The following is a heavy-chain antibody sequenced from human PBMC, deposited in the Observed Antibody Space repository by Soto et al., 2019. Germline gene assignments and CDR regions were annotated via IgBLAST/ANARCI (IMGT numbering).Heavy chain of an antibody. CDR2: INGNADNS. CDR1: GFTFSRYW. V-gene: IGHV3-74*01. D-gene: IGHD6-19*01. J-gene: IGHJ4*02. CDR3: VRDFRGAVAGSEFDH. Sequence: EVQVVESGGGLVQPGGSLRLSCAASGFTFSRYWMHWVRQAPGKGLVWVSRINGNADNSDYADSVKGRFTISRDNAMNRLYLQMDSLRADDTGVYYCVRDFRGAVAGSEFDHWGQGTLVTVSS.